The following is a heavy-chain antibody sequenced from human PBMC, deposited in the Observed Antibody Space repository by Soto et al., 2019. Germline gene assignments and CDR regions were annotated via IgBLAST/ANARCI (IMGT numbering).Heavy chain of an antibody. CDR1: GYTFTSYG. V-gene: IGHV1-18*01. Sequence: ASVKVSCKASGYTFTSYGISWVRQAPGQGLEWMGWISAYNGNTNYAQKLQGRVTMTTDTSTSTAYMELRSLRSDDTAVYYCARGAEYYDILTGYYNGYFDYWGQGTLVTVSS. CDR2: ISAYNGNT. J-gene: IGHJ4*02. D-gene: IGHD3-9*01. CDR3: ARGAEYYDILTGYYNGYFDY.